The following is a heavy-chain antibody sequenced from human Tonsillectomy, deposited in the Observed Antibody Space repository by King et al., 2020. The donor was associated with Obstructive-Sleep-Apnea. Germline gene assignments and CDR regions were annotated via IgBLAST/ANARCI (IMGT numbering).Heavy chain of an antibody. Sequence: QLVQSGAEVKNPGASVKVSCKASGDTFTGYYIHWVRQAPGQGLEWMGWINPNSGATNYAQKFQGRVTMTRDMSISTAYMELTRLRSDDTAVYYCARDRPPAFGSGSKNWFDPWGQGTLVTVSS. V-gene: IGHV1-2*02. CDR2: INPNSGAT. J-gene: IGHJ5*02. D-gene: IGHD3-10*01. CDR3: ARDRPPAFGSGSKNWFDP. CDR1: GDTFTGYY.